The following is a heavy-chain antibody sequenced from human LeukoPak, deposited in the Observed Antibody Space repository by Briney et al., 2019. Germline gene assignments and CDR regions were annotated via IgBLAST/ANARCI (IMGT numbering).Heavy chain of an antibody. V-gene: IGHV3-7*01. D-gene: IGHD1-14*01. J-gene: IGHJ5*02. CDR3: ATAGDLNWFDP. Sequence: GGSLRLSCAASGFTFSSYGMHWVRQAPGKGLEWVANIKEDGSERYYLDSVEGRFAISRDNAKNSLYLQMNSMRAEDTAVYYCATAGDLNWFDPRGQGTLVIVSS. CDR2: IKEDGSER. CDR1: GFTFSSYG.